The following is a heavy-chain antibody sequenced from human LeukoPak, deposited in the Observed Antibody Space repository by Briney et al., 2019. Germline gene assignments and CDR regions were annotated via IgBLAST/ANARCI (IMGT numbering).Heavy chain of an antibody. D-gene: IGHD6-13*01. CDR3: AIFPGRARS. CDR2: IYYSGST. CDR1: GGSISSYY. J-gene: IGHJ5*02. Sequence: SETLSLTCTVSGGSISSYYWSWIRQPPGKGLEWIGYIYYSGSTNYNPSLKSRVTISVDTSKNQFPLKLSSVTAADTAVYYCAIFPGRARSWGQGTLVTVSS. V-gene: IGHV4-59*08.